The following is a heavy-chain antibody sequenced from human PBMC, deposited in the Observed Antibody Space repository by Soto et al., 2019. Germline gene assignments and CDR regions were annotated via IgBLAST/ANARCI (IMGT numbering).Heavy chain of an antibody. Sequence: LGESLKISCKASGYSFTNYWIGWVRQMPGKGLEWMAIIYPGDSDARYRPSFQGQVTISADRSINTAYLQWSSLKASDTAMYYCARSRITGTTWSLDKWGQGTLVTVSS. CDR3: ARSRITGTTWSLDK. J-gene: IGHJ4*02. CDR2: IYPGDSDA. D-gene: IGHD1-20*01. V-gene: IGHV5-51*01. CDR1: GYSFTNYW.